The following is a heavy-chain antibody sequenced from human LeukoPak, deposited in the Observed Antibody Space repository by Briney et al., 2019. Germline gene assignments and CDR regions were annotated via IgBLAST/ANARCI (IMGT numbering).Heavy chain of an antibody. Sequence: GGSLRLSCAASGFTFSSYSMNWVRQAPGKGLEWVACIYPDGNNKDYADSVNGRFIISRDNSKNTLFLQMNSLRPEDTAVYYCAKDWSGDYNWSDPWGQGTLVIVSS. CDR2: IYPDGNNK. V-gene: IGHV3-30*02. CDR3: AKDWSGDYNWSDP. J-gene: IGHJ5*02. CDR1: GFTFSSYS. D-gene: IGHD3-3*01.